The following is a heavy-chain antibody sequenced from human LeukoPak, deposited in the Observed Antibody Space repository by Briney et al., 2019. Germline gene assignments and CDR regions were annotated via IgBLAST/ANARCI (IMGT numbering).Heavy chain of an antibody. CDR2: IIPIFGTA. J-gene: IGHJ6*03. Sequence: ASVKVSCKASGYTFTSYGISWVRQAPGQGLEWMGGIIPIFGTANYAQKFQGRVTITADKSTSTAYMELSSLRSEDTAVYYCAGYSSSWYRYYYYMDVWGKGTTVTVSS. V-gene: IGHV1-69*06. D-gene: IGHD6-13*01. CDR3: AGYSSSWYRYYYYMDV. CDR1: GYTFTSYG.